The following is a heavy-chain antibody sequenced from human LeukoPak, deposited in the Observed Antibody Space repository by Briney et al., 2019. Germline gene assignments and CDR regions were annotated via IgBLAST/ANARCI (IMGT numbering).Heavy chain of an antibody. D-gene: IGHD2-21*01. V-gene: IGHV4-59*01. CDR3: VRVKSISNWFDP. CDR1: GGSISSYY. Sequence: ASETLSLTCTVSGGSISSYYWSWIRQPPGKGLEWIGYIYYSGSTNYNPSLKSRVTISVDTSKNQFSLKLSSVTAADTAVYYCVRVKSISNWFDPWGQGALVTVSS. J-gene: IGHJ5*02. CDR2: IYYSGST.